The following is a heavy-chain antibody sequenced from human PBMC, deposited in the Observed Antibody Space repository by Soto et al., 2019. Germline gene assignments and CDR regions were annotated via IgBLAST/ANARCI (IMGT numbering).Heavy chain of an antibody. CDR1: GFTFSSYA. V-gene: IGHV3-30*04. D-gene: IGHD1-26*01. Sequence: GGSLRLSCAASGFTFSSYAMHWVRQAPGKGLEWVAVISYDGSNKYYADSVKGRFTISRDKSKNTLYLQMNSLRAEDTAVYDCASKHSGSLCVCYCCLDVWGQGTMVTVSS. CDR2: ISYDGSNK. J-gene: IGHJ6*02. CDR3: ASKHSGSLCVCYCCLDV.